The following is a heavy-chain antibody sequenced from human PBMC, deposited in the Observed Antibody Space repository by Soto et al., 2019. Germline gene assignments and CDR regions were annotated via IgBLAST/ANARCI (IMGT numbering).Heavy chain of an antibody. V-gene: IGHV1-69*13. Sequence: SVKVSCKASGGTFSSYAISWVRQAPGQGLEWMGGIIPIFGTANYAQKFQGRVTITADESTSTAYMELSSLRSEDTAVYYCARPTAGSGAFDIWGQGTMVTVSS. CDR1: GGTFSSYA. D-gene: IGHD6-13*01. CDR3: ARPTAGSGAFDI. CDR2: IIPIFGTA. J-gene: IGHJ3*02.